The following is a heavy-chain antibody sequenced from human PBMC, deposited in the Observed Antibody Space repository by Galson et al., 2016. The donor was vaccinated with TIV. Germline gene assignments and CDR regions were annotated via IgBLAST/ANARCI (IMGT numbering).Heavy chain of an antibody. Sequence: ETLSLPCTVSGDSIINYYLSWIRQPPGKGLEWIGYISDSGRSNENPSLKSRVTISVDTSKKQISLKLKSVTAADTAMYYCARDLGLGASDIWGQGTMVTVSS. CDR1: GDSIINYY. CDR2: ISDSGRS. CDR3: ARDLGLGASDI. V-gene: IGHV4-59*01. J-gene: IGHJ3*02. D-gene: IGHD7-27*01.